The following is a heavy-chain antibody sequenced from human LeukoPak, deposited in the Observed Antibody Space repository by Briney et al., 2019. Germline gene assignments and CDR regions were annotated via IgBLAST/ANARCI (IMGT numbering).Heavy chain of an antibody. CDR2: IYYSGST. CDR3: ARYSGSYYGSYFDY. J-gene: IGHJ4*02. CDR1: GGSISSYY. Sequence: PSETLSLTCTVSGGSISSYYWSWIRQPPGKGLEWIGYIYYSGSTNYNPSLKSRVTISVDTSKNQFSLKLSSVTAADTAVYYCARYSGSYYGSYFDYWGQGTLVTVSS. V-gene: IGHV4-59*01. D-gene: IGHD1-26*01.